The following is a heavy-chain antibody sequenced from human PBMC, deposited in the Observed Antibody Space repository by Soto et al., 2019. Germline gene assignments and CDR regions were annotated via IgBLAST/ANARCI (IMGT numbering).Heavy chain of an antibody. Sequence: GASVKVSCKASGGTLNNYAINWVRQAPGQGLEWMGGILPVSAPPDYAQKFQGRVSITADHSTSTVYMELSRLKSDDTAVYFCATDSTYDVSNPFWGQGTLVTVSS. V-gene: IGHV1-69*13. D-gene: IGHD3-3*01. CDR2: ILPVSAPP. CDR3: ATDSTYDVSNPF. J-gene: IGHJ4*02. CDR1: GGTLNNYA.